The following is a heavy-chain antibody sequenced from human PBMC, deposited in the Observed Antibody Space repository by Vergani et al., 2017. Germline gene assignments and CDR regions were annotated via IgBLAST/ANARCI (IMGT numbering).Heavy chain of an antibody. Sequence: EVQLLESGGGLVQPGGSLRLSCAASGFGFSTPTMTWVRQAPGKGLEWVTFISNTGHGTLYADAVKGRFTVSRDNSKNTVYLQMNSLGVEDTAIYYCAKDISSSERYLDFWGQGTLVTVSA. V-gene: IGHV3-23*01. D-gene: IGHD6-13*01. CDR3: AKDISSSERYLDF. CDR1: GFGFSTPT. J-gene: IGHJ4*02. CDR2: ISNTGHGT.